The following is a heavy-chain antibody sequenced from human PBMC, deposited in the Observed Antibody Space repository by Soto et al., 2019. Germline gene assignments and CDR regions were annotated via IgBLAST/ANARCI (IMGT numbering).Heavy chain of an antibody. V-gene: IGHV3-33*01. D-gene: IGHD1-26*01. CDR3: ARRWVRVGATRGEDFDY. Sequence: QVQLVESGGGVVQPGRSLRLSCAASGFTFSSYGMHWVRQAPGKGLEWVAVIWYDGSNKYYADSVKGRFTISRDNSKNTLYLQMNSLRAEDTAVYYCARRWVRVGATRGEDFDYWGQGTLVTVSS. J-gene: IGHJ4*02. CDR2: IWYDGSNK. CDR1: GFTFSSYG.